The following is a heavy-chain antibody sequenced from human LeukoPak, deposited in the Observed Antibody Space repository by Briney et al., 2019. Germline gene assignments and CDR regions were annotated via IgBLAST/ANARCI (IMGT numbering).Heavy chain of an antibody. CDR3: ANNPRLEGWIYFDS. V-gene: IGHV3-23*01. J-gene: IGHJ4*02. Sequence: PGGSLRLSCAASGFTFSSYAMSWVRQAPGKGLEWVSSISGSGGRIDYADSVKGRFTISRDNSKNTLSLQMNSLTAEDTAVYYCANNPRLEGWIYFDSWGQGILVTVSS. D-gene: IGHD1-1*01. CDR1: GFTFSSYA. CDR2: ISGSGGRI.